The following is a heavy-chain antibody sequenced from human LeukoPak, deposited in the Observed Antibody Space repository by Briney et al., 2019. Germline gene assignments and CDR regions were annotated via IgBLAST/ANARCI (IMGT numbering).Heavy chain of an antibody. J-gene: IGHJ4*02. CDR1: GFSFSNYA. CDR2: ISYDGSNK. Sequence: GGSLRLSCAASGFSFSNYAMDWVRQAPGKGLEWVAVISYDGSNKYYADSVKGRFTISRDNSKNTLYLQMNSLTAEDTAVYYCARVALATIRTYLDHWGQGTLVTASS. V-gene: IGHV3-30-3*01. CDR3: ARVALATIRTYLDH. D-gene: IGHD5-24*01.